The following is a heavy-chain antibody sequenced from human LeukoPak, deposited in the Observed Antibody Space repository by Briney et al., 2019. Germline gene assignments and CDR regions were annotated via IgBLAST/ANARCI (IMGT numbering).Heavy chain of an antibody. J-gene: IGHJ5*02. D-gene: IGHD5-24*01. CDR3: ARAVEMSTTGGWSGGYH. CDR2: IYLSGST. Sequence: SETLSLTCAVSGYSITSGYYGGWIRQPPGKGLEWIGNIYLSGSTYSNPSLKSRFPVSIDTYQNQFSLKLSSVTAADTAVYYCARAVEMSTTGGWSGGYHWGQGTLVTVSS. CDR1: GYSITSGYY. V-gene: IGHV4-38-2*01.